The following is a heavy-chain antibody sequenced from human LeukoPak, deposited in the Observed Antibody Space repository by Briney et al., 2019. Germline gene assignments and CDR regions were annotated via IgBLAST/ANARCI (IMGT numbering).Heavy chain of an antibody. CDR1: CGSISSYY. D-gene: IGHD6-25*01. J-gene: IGHJ4*02. V-gene: IGHV4-4*07. CDR2: IYTSGST. CDR3: ATTLKERLGFDH. Sequence: PSETLSLTCTFSCGSISSYYLSWIRQPAGKGLEWIGRIYTSGSTNYNPSLKSRVPMSVDTYKNHFSLNLTSVTATATDVYYCATTLKERLGFDHWGQGSLVTVSS.